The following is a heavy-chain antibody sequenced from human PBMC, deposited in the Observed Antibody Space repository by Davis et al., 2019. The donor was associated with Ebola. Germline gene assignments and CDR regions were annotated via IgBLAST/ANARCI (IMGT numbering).Heavy chain of an antibody. J-gene: IGHJ4*02. CDR3: AGAVRFLEWLLLD. CDR1: GGSISSGGYY. Sequence: PSETLSLTCTVSGGSISSGGYYWSWIRQHPGKGLEWIGYIYYSGSTNYNPSLKSRVTISVDTSKNQFSLKLSSVTAADTAVYYCAGAVRFLEWLLLDWGQGTLVTVSS. D-gene: IGHD3-3*01. CDR2: IYYSGST. V-gene: IGHV4-61*08.